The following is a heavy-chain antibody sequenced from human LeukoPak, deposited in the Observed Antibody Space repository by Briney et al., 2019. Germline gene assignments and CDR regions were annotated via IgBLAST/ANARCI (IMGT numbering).Heavy chain of an antibody. CDR2: ISGSGGST. CDR1: GFTFTEYA. D-gene: IGHD3-22*01. J-gene: IGHJ4*02. V-gene: IGHV3-23*01. CDR3: ANAATYYYDSTGFSGSGY. Sequence: PGRSQRLSCAASGFTFTEYAMHWVRQAPGKGLEWVSAISGSGGSTYYADSVKGRFTISRDNSKNTLYLQMNSLRAEDTAVYYCANAATYYYDSTGFSGSGYWGQGTLVTVSS.